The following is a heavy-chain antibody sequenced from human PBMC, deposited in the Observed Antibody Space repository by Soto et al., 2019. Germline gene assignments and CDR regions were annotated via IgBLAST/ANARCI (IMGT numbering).Heavy chain of an antibody. CDR1: GFSLSTSGVG. V-gene: IGHV2-5*02. J-gene: IGHJ5*02. Sequence: QITLKESGPTLVKPTQTLTLTCTFSGFSLSTSGVGVGWIRQPPGKALEWLALIFWDDDKRYSPSLKSRLTIARATPKTQVVLTVTTMDHVDTATYYCAHSESRTIFGVVLRSSWFDLWGQGTLVTVSS. CDR3: AHSESRTIFGVVLRSSWFDL. CDR2: IFWDDDK. D-gene: IGHD3-3*01.